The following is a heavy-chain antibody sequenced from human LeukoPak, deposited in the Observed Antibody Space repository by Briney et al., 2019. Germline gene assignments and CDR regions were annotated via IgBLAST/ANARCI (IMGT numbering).Heavy chain of an antibody. CDR1: GGSISSYY. CDR3: ARRRSYGMEV. CDR2: IYYSEST. V-gene: IGHV4-59*01. Sequence: SETLSLTCTVSGGSISSYYWSWIRQPPGKGLEWIGYIYYSESTNYNPSLKSRITISGDTSNNQFSLKLSSVTAADAAVYYCARRRSYGMEVWGEGTTVTVSS. D-gene: IGHD5-24*01. J-gene: IGHJ6*04.